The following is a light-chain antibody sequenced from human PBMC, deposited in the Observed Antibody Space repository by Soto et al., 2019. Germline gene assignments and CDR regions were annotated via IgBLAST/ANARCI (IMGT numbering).Light chain of an antibody. V-gene: IGLV7-46*01. J-gene: IGLJ1*01. CDR3: LLSYSGARGV. CDR2: DTS. Sequence: QAVVTQEPSLTVSPGGTVTLTCGSSTGAVTSGHYPYWFQQKPGQASRTLIYDTSNKHSWTPARFSGSLLGGKAALTLSGAQPEDEAEYYCLLSYSGARGVFGTGTKLTVL. CDR1: TGAVTSGHY.